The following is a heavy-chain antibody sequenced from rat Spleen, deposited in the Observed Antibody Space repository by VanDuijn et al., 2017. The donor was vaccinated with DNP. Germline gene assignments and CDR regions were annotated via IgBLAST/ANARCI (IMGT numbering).Heavy chain of an antibody. CDR3: ARHELRPRGYFDY. V-gene: IGHV5S10*01. D-gene: IGHD1-11*01. Sequence: EVQLVESGGGLVQPGRSLKLSCAASGFTFSDYNMAWVRQAPKKGLEWVATIIYDGSRTYYRDSVKGRFTISRDNAKSTLYLQMDSLRSEDTATYYCARHELRPRGYFDYWGQGVMVTVSS. CDR1: GFTFSDYN. CDR2: IIYDGSRT. J-gene: IGHJ2*01.